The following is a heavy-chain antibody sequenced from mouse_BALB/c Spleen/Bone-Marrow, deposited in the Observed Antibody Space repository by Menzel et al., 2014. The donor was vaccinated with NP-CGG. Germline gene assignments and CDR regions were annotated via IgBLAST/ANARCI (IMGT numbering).Heavy chain of an antibody. CDR3: ARGRWYY. V-gene: IGHV1-18*01. CDR2: VNPNIGGS. D-gene: IGHD2-3*01. CDR1: GYTFTDYT. J-gene: IGHJ2*01. Sequence: AQLQQSGPELVKPGASVKISCKPSGYTFTDYTIHWVKQSQGKSLEWIGRVNPNIGGSNNNQKFKDKAALTVDKSSSTAYMELRSLTSDDSAVYYCARGRWYYWGQGTTLTVSS.